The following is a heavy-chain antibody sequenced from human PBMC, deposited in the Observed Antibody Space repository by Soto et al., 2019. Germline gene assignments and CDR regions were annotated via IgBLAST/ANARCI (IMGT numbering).Heavy chain of an antibody. CDR1: GYTFTSND. V-gene: IGHV1-8*01. CDR3: ARERTRGFDP. Sequence: QVHLVQSGAEVGEPGASVEVSCMASGYTFTSNDINWMRQATGQGLEWMGWMNPNSGNTAYAQKFQGRVTMTRNTSISTAHMELSSLRSEDTAVYYCARERTRGFDPWGQGTLVTVSS. J-gene: IGHJ5*02. CDR2: MNPNSGNT.